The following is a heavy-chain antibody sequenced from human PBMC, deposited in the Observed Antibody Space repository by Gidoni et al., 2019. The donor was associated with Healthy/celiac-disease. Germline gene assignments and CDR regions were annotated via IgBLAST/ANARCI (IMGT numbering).Heavy chain of an antibody. D-gene: IGHD3-10*01. V-gene: IGHV4-39*07. Sequence: QLQLQESGPGLVKPSETLSLTCPVSGGSISSSIYYWGWLRQPPGKGLEWIGSIYYSGSTYYNPSLKSRVTISVDTSKNQFSLKLSSVTAADTAVYYCARDERPRLLWFGELSPNYYGMDVWGQGTTVTVSS. J-gene: IGHJ6*02. CDR2: IYYSGST. CDR3: ARDERPRLLWFGELSPNYYGMDV. CDR1: GGSISSSIYY.